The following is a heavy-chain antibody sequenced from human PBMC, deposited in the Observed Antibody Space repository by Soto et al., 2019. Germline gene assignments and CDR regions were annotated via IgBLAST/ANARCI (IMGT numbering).Heavy chain of an antibody. J-gene: IGHJ5*02. CDR3: VRAVARYYDFWSGYSNWFDP. D-gene: IGHD3-3*01. CDR2: INHSGST. Sequence: PSETLSLTCAVYGGSFSGYYWSWIRQPPGKGLEWIGEINHSGSTNYNPSLKSRVTISVDTSKNQFSLKLSSVTAADTAVYYCVRAVARYYDFWSGYSNWFDPWGQGTLVTVSS. CDR1: GGSFSGYY. V-gene: IGHV4-34*01.